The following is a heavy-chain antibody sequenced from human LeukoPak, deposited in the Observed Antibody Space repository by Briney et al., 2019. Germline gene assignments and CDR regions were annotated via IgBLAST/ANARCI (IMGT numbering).Heavy chain of an antibody. CDR1: GGPITTYY. J-gene: IGHJ4*02. D-gene: IGHD1-7*01. V-gene: IGHV4-59*01. CDR2: IYYSGST. CDR3: ARGAGTEDY. Sequence: KPSETLSLTCTVSGGPITTYYWSWIRQPPGKGLEWIGYIYYSGSTNYNPSLKSRVTISVDTSKNQFSLKLSSVTAADTAVYYCARGAGTEDYWGQGTLVTVSS.